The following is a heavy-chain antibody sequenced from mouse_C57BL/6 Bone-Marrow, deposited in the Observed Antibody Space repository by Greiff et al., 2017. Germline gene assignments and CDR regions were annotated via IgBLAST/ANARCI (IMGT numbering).Heavy chain of an antibody. CDR3: ARDTTVVAGDY. CDR2: ISYDGSN. V-gene: IGHV3-6*01. Sequence: EVKLMESGPGLVKPSQSLSLTCSVTGYSITSGYYWNWIRQFPGNKLEWMGYISYDGSNNYNPSLKNRISITRDTSKNQFFLKLNSVTTEDTATYYCARDTTVVAGDYWVQGTSVTVSS. J-gene: IGHJ4*01. D-gene: IGHD1-1*01. CDR1: GYSITSGYY.